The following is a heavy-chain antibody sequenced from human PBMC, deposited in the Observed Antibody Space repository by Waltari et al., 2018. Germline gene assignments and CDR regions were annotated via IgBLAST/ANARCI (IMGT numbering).Heavy chain of an antibody. J-gene: IGHJ3*02. Sequence: QVHLVQSGAEVKKPGSSVKVSCKASGDTFSGYGINWVRLVPGQGLEWMGGILPILNGANYAHQLEGRVTITADESTGTAYMELDNLRAGDTAVYFCARTTDGYNKYAFDIWGQGTMVTVSS. CDR2: ILPILNGA. CDR3: ARTTDGYNKYAFDI. CDR1: GDTFSGYG. V-gene: IGHV1-69*12. D-gene: IGHD5-18*01.